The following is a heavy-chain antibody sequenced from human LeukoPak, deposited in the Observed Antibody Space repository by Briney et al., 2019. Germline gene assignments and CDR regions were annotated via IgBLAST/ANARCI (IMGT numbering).Heavy chain of an antibody. J-gene: IGHJ4*02. V-gene: IGHV1-18*04. CDR3: ARGRRTTIPKY. CDR2: VSPNTGNT. Sequence: GESLKISCMASGYTFTDYGVTWVRQAPGQGLECMGWVSPNTGNTNYAQKFQSRVTMTTDTSTTTAYMELKSPTSDDTAVYYCARGRRTTIPKYWGQGTRVTVSS. D-gene: IGHD4-11*01. CDR1: GYTFTDYG.